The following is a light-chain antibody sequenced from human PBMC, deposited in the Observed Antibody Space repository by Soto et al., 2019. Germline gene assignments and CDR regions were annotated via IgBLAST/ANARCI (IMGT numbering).Light chain of an antibody. V-gene: IGLV2-11*01. CDR3: CSYAGSYSVYV. Sequence: QSALTQPRSVSGSPGQSVTISCTGTSSDVGGYNYVSWCQQHPGKAPKLMIYDVSKRPSGVPDRFSGSKSGNTASLTISGLQAEDEADYYCCSYAGSYSVYVFGTGTKVTVL. J-gene: IGLJ1*01. CDR1: SSDVGGYNY. CDR2: DVS.